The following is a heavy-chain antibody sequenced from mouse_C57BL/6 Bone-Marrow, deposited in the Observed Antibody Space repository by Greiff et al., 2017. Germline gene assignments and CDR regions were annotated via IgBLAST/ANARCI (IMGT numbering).Heavy chain of an antibody. CDR3: ARHGYYYGSSYVDWYFDV. CDR1: EYEFPSHD. J-gene: IGHJ1*03. V-gene: IGHV5-2*03. D-gene: IGHD1-1*01. Sequence: EVMLVESGGGLVQPGESLKLSCESNEYEFPSHDMSWVRKTPEKRLELVAAINSDGGSTYYPDTMERRFIISRDNTKKTLYLQMSSLRSEDTALYYCARHGYYYGSSYVDWYFDVWGTGTTVTVSA. CDR2: INSDGGST.